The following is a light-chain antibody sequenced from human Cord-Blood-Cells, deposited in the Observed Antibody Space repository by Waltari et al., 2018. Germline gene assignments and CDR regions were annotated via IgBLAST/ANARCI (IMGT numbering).Light chain of an antibody. CDR3: SSYTSSSTYV. Sequence: QSALTQPASVSGSPGQSITISCTGPSSDVGGYNYVYWYQQHPGKAPKLMIYEVSNRPSGVSNRFSGSKSGNTASLTISGLQAEDEADYYCSSYTSSSTYVFGTGTKVTVL. J-gene: IGLJ1*01. V-gene: IGLV2-14*01. CDR1: SSDVGGYNY. CDR2: EVS.